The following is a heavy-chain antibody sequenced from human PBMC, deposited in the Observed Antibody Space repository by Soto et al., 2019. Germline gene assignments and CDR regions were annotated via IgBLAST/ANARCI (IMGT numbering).Heavy chain of an antibody. Sequence: ASVKVSCTASGYTFTSNYMHWVRQAPGQGLEWMGIINPSGGSTSYAQKFQGRVTMTRDTSTSTVYMELSSLRSEDTAVYYCATIAVAGNGYWGQGTLVTVSS. J-gene: IGHJ4*02. V-gene: IGHV1-46*03. CDR1: GYTFTSNY. CDR3: ATIAVAGNGY. D-gene: IGHD6-19*01. CDR2: INPSGGST.